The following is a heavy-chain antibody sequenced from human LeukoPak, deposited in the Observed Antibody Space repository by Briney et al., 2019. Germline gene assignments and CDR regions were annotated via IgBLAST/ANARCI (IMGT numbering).Heavy chain of an antibody. J-gene: IGHJ4*02. V-gene: IGHV3-23*01. Sequence: GGSLRLSCAASGITFSNYAMNWVRRAPGKGLEWVSTISGSGGSAYYVDSVKGRFTISRDNSRNTLYLQMDSLRAEDTAVYYCATNYYDSSRAASDYWGQGTLVTVSS. D-gene: IGHD3-22*01. CDR3: ATNYYDSSRAASDY. CDR1: GITFSNYA. CDR2: ISGSGGSA.